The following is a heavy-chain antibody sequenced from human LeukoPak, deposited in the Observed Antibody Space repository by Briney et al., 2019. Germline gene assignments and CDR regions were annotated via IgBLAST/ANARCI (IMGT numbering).Heavy chain of an antibody. CDR1: GGSISSSSYY. V-gene: IGHV4-61*02. Sequence: SETLSLTCTVSGGSISSSSYYWGWIRQPAGKGLEWIGRIYTSGSTNYNPSLKSRVTISVDTSKNQFSLKLSSVTAADTAVYYCARVGGVATIFSAFDIWGQGTMVTVSS. CDR3: ARVGGVATIFSAFDI. J-gene: IGHJ3*02. D-gene: IGHD5-12*01. CDR2: IYTSGST.